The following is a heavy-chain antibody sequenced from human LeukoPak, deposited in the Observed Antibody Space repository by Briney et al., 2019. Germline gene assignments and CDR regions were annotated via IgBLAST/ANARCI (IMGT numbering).Heavy chain of an antibody. J-gene: IGHJ4*02. V-gene: IGHV4-38-2*02. CDR2: IYHSGST. D-gene: IGHD6-13*01. Sequence: SETLSLTCTVSGGSISSGYYWGWIRQPPGKGLEWIGSIYHSGSTYYNPSLKSRVTISVDTSKNQFSLKLSSVTAADTAVYYCARGYSSSWYGGDYFDYWGQGTLVTVSS. CDR1: GGSISSGYY. CDR3: ARGYSSSWYGGDYFDY.